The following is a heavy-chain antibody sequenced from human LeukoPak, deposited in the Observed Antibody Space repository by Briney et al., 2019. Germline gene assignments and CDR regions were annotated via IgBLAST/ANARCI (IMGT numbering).Heavy chain of an antibody. V-gene: IGHV3-30*03. Sequence: GGSLRLSCAPFGFTFSRHGMHWVRQAPGKGLEWVAIISNDGSREYYAHSVEGRFTISRDNSKNTLYLQMDSLRAEDSAVYYCARDLSGGGLDYWGQGTLVTVSS. CDR1: GFTFSRHG. J-gene: IGHJ4*02. D-gene: IGHD3-16*01. CDR3: ARDLSGGGLDY. CDR2: ISNDGSRE.